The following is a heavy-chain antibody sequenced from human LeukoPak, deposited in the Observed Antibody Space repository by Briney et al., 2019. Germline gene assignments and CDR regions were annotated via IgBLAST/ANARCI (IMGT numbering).Heavy chain of an antibody. D-gene: IGHD6-19*01. CDR2: ISGSGGST. J-gene: IGHJ4*02. Sequence: GGSLRLSCAASGFTFSSYAMSWVRQAPGKGLEWVSAISGSGGSTYYADSVKGRFTISRDNSKNTLYLQMNSLRAEDTAVYYCAKDRGLSSGWYPYYFDYWGQGTLVTVSS. CDR3: AKDRGLSSGWYPYYFDY. V-gene: IGHV3-23*01. CDR1: GFTFSSYA.